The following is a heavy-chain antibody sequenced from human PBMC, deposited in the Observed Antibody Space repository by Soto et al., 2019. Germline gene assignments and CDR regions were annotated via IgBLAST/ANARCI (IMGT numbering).Heavy chain of an antibody. CDR1: GYSFTSYW. D-gene: IGHD3-10*01. Sequence: GESLKISCKGSGYSFTSYWIGWVRQMPGKGLEWMGIIYPGDSDTRYSPSFQGQVTISADKSISTAYLQWSSLKASDTAMYYCARHRRIIMVRGVPYYGMDVWGQGTTVTVSS. J-gene: IGHJ6*02. CDR3: ARHRRIIMVRGVPYYGMDV. V-gene: IGHV5-51*01. CDR2: IYPGDSDT.